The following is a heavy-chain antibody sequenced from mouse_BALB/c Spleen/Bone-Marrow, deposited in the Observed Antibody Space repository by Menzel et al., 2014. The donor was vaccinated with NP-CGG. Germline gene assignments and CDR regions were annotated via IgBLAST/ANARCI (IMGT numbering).Heavy chain of an antibody. CDR3: ASPYYGNYVYAMDY. Sequence: VQLQQSGPGLVQPSQSLSITCTVSGFSLTSYGVHWVRQSPGKGLEWLGVIWSGGSTDYNAAFISRLSISKDNSKGQVFFKMNSLQANDTAIYYCASPYYGNYVYAMDYWGQGTSVTVSS. V-gene: IGHV2-2*02. CDR1: GFSLTSYG. CDR2: IWSGGST. D-gene: IGHD2-10*01. J-gene: IGHJ4*01.